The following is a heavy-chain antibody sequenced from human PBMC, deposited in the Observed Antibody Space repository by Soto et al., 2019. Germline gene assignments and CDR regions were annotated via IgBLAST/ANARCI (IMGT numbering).Heavy chain of an antibody. CDR1: GFMFSDYS. CDR3: ARDLTGTF. D-gene: IGHD1-7*01. Sequence: EVQLVESGGGLVQPGGSLRLSCAASGFMFSDYSFNWVRQAPGKGLEWVSYISASSASIYYADSVKGRFTISRDNAKNSVYLQMNSLRDEDMAVYYCARDLTGTFWGQGSLVIVSS. J-gene: IGHJ4*02. CDR2: ISASSASI. V-gene: IGHV3-48*02.